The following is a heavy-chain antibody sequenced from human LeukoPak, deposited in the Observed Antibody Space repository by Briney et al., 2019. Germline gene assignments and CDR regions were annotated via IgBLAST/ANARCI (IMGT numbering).Heavy chain of an antibody. V-gene: IGHV3-30*02. CDR1: GFIFSGYR. CDR2: IRYDGSNK. CDR3: ARDNGTTYLPSFDY. Sequence: GGSLRLSWAAFGFIFSGYRRGWVRRAQGKGLEWVEFIRYDGSNKYYAASVKGRFTISRDNSKTTLNLKMKSLKAEDTPVNTCARDNGTTYLPSFDYWGQGTLVTVSS. J-gene: IGHJ4*02. D-gene: IGHD1-14*01.